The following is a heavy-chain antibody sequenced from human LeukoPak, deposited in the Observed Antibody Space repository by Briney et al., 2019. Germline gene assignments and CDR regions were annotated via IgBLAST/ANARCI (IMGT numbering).Heavy chain of an antibody. Sequence: ASVKVSCKASGYTFTSHNMYWVRQAPGQGLEWMGLINPTGGSTNYAQRFQGRVTMTRDTSTSTVFVELNSLRSDDTAVYYCARGPPLYSSGWELDYWGQGALVTVSS. CDR2: INPTGGST. D-gene: IGHD6-19*01. V-gene: IGHV1-46*01. CDR3: ARGPPLYSSGWELDY. J-gene: IGHJ4*02. CDR1: GYTFTSHN.